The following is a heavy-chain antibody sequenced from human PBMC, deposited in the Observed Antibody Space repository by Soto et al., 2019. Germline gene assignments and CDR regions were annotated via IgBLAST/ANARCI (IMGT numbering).Heavy chain of an antibody. Sequence: QAQLVESGGGVVQPGRSLRLSCAASGFTFSSYAMHWVRQAPGKGLEWVAVISYDGSNKYYADSVKGRFTISRDNSKNTLYLQMNSLRAEDTAVYYCARGPGYSSGWYPTGHGMDVWGQGTTVTVSS. J-gene: IGHJ6*02. CDR2: ISYDGSNK. CDR1: GFTFSSYA. CDR3: ARGPGYSSGWYPTGHGMDV. V-gene: IGHV3-30-3*01. D-gene: IGHD6-19*01.